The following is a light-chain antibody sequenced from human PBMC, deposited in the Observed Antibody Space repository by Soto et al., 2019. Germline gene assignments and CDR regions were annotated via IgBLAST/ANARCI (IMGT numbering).Light chain of an antibody. Sequence: EIVLTQSPDTLSLSPGERATLSCRASRTVIRNNLAWHQQKPGQTPRLLVYGASTRATGIPARFSGSGSGTEFTLTISSLQSEDFAVYCCQQYNEWPITFGQGTRLEIK. CDR1: RTVIRNN. V-gene: IGKV3D-15*01. CDR3: QQYNEWPIT. CDR2: GAS. J-gene: IGKJ5*01.